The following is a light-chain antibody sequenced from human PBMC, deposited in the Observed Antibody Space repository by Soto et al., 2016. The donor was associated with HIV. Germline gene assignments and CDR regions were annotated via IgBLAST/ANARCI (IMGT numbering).Light chain of an antibody. CDR2: GAS. CDR3: LQDYSYPYT. CDR1: QGIRKD. Sequence: AIQLTQSPSSLSASVGDRVIITCRASQGIRKDLGWYQHKPGKAPRLLIYGASTLQTGVPSRFSGSGSGTHFTLTISSLQTDDFATYYCLQDYSYPYTFGQGTKLE. J-gene: IGKJ2*01. V-gene: IGKV1-6*01.